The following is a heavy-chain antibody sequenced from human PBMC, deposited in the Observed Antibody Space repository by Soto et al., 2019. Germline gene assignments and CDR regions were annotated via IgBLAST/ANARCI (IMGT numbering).Heavy chain of an antibody. CDR1: GGSISSSSYY. CDR3: ARYRHAAYCSSTSCHVSNWFDP. J-gene: IGHJ5*02. V-gene: IGHV4-39*01. CDR2: IYYSGST. D-gene: IGHD2-2*01. Sequence: SETLSLTCTVSGGSISSSSYYWGWIRQPPGKGLEWIGSIYYSGSTYYNPSLKSRVTISVDTSKNQFSLKLSSVTAADTAVYYCARYRHAAYCSSTSCHVSNWFDPWGQGTLVTVSS.